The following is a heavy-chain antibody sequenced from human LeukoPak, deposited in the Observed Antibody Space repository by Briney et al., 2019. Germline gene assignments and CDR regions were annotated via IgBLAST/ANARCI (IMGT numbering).Heavy chain of an antibody. Sequence: LSLTCAVYGGSFSGYYWSWIRQPPGKGLEWVSYISSSGSTIYYADSVKGRFTISRDNAKNSLYLQMNSLRAEDTAVYYCARNWAGGGDAFDIWGQGTMVTVSS. CDR2: ISSSGSTI. D-gene: IGHD3-16*01. V-gene: IGHV3-11*01. CDR1: GGSFSGYY. J-gene: IGHJ3*02. CDR3: ARNWAGGGDAFDI.